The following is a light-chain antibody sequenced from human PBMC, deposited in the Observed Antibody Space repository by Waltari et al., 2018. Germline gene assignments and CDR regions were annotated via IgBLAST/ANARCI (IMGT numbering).Light chain of an antibody. V-gene: IGKV4-1*01. J-gene: IGKJ1*01. CDR3: QQYYTTPWT. Sequence: DIVMTQFPDSLAVSLGEGGNINCKSSPSVLFSSNNKNYLAWYQQKPGQPPKLLIYWSSTRESGVPDRFSGSGSGTDFTLTITSLQAEDVAVYYCQQYYTTPWTFGQGTKVEIK. CDR1: PSVLFSSNNKNY. CDR2: WSS.